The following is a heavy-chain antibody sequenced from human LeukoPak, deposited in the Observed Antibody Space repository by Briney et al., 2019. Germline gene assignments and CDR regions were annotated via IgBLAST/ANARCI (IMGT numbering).Heavy chain of an antibody. CDR3: AKDAMVRGPMGYYYYYGMDV. CDR1: GFTFDDYA. D-gene: IGHD3-10*01. J-gene: IGHJ6*02. CDR2: ISGDGGST. Sequence: GGSLRLSCAASGFTFDDYAMHCVRQAPGKGLEWVSLISGDGGSTYYADSVKGRFTISRDNSKNSLYLQMNSLRTEDTALYYCAKDAMVRGPMGYYYYYGMDVWGQGTTVTVSS. V-gene: IGHV3-43*02.